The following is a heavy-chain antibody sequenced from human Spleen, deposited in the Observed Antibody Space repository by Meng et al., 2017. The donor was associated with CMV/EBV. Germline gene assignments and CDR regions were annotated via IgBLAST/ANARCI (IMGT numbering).Heavy chain of an antibody. V-gene: IGHV1-69*10. CDR2: SIPILGIA. J-gene: IGHJ4*02. CDR3: ATNIDCSSTSCSSGGLDY. CDR1: GDTFRRDA. Sequence: SVKVSCKASGDTFRRDAISWVRQAPGQGLEWMGGSIPILGIANYAQKFQGRVTMTEDTSTDTAYMELSSLRSEDTAVYYCATNIDCSSTSCSSGGLDYWGQGTVVTVSS. D-gene: IGHD2-2*01.